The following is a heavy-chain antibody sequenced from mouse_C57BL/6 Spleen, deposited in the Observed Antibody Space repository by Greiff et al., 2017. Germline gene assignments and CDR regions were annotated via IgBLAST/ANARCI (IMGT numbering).Heavy chain of an antibody. V-gene: IGHV1-62-2*01. CDR3: ARHEEGTDGYQYYFDD. Sequence: VQLQQSGAELVKPGASVKLSCKASGYTFTEYTIHWVKQRSGQGLEWIGWFYPGSGSIKYNEKFKDKATLTADKSSSTVYMELSRLTSEDSAVYFCARHEEGTDGYQYYFDDWGQGTTLTVSS. J-gene: IGHJ2*01. D-gene: IGHD2-3*01. CDR1: GYTFTEYT. CDR2: FYPGSGSI.